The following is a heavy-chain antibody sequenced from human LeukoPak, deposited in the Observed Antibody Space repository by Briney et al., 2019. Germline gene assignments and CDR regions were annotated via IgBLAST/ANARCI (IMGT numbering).Heavy chain of an antibody. V-gene: IGHV1-8*03. CDR3: ARDYERIITVRGVPLSPQTVFDP. J-gene: IGHJ5*02. CDR1: GYTFTSYD. CDR2: MNPNSGNT. Sequence: GASVKVSCKASGYTFTSYDINWVRQATGQGLEWMGWMNPNSGNTGYAQKFQGRVTITRNTSISTAYMELSSLRSEDTAVYYCARDYERIITVRGVPLSPQTVFDPWGQGTLVTVSS. D-gene: IGHD3-10*01.